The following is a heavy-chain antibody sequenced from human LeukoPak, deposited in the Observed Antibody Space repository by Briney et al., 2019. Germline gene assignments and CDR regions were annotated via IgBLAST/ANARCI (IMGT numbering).Heavy chain of an antibody. CDR3: ARDSSGYLSHSNFDY. J-gene: IGHJ4*02. Sequence: PSETLSLTCTVSGVSINTYYASWIRQAPGKRLEFIGFIYYSGSTNYNPSLKSRVTISVDTSKNQFSLKLSSVTAADTAVYYCARDSSGYLSHSNFDYWGQGTLVTVSS. V-gene: IGHV4-59*12. D-gene: IGHD3-22*01. CDR1: GVSINTYY. CDR2: IYYSGST.